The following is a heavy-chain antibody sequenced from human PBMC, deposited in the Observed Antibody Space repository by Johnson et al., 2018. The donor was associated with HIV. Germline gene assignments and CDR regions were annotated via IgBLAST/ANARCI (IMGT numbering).Heavy chain of an antibody. CDR1: GFTFSHYG. CDR3: ARDGESQQLPLGDALDV. J-gene: IGHJ3*01. D-gene: IGHD6-13*01. CDR2: IQNDESVK. V-gene: IGHV3-30*02. Sequence: QVQLVESGGGVVQPGESLRLSCAASGFTFSHYGMHWVRQAPGKGLEWVAFIQNDESVKYYADSVKGRFTISRDNSRNTLYLQMGTLGPEETAVYYCARDGESQQLPLGDALDVWGQGTLVTVSS.